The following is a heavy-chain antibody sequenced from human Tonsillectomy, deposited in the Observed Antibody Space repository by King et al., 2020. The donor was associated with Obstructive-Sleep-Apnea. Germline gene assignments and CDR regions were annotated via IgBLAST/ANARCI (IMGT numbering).Heavy chain of an antibody. CDR2: IYYTGST. D-gene: IGHD6-19*01. CDR3: AREASGWEYFEY. CDR1: GGSISTYY. J-gene: IGHJ4*02. V-gene: IGHV4-59*01. Sequence: QLQESGAGLVKPSETLSLTCTVSGGSISTYYWTWIRQPPGKGLEWVGSIYYTGSTSYNPSLKSRLTISVDTSKNQFSLKLTSVTAADTALYYCAREASGWEYFEYWGQGTLVTVSS.